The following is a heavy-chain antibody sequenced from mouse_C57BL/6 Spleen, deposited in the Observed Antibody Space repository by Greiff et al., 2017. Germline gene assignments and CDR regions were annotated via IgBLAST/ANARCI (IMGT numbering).Heavy chain of an antibody. CDR2: IYYSGTI. J-gene: IGHJ1*03. D-gene: IGHD2-2*01. V-gene: IGHV3-5*01. CDR3: AREGGGDDEGVWYCDV. Sequence: VQLKQSGPGLVKPSQTVFLTCTVTGISITTGNYRWSWIRQFPGNKLEWIGYIYYSGTITYNPSLTSRTTITRDTPKNQCFRERNSLTGGDTATYYGAREGGGDDEGVWYCDVWGTGTTVTVSS. CDR1: GISITTGNYR.